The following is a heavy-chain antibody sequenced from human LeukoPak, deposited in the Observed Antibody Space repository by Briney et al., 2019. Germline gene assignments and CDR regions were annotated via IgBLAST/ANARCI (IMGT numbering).Heavy chain of an antibody. J-gene: IGHJ3*02. Sequence: GESLKISCKGSGYSFTSYWIGWVRQMPGKGLEWMGIIYPGDSDTRYSPSFQGQVTIPADKSISTAYLQWSSLKASDTAMYYCARHEGVGAIEDAFDIWGQGTMVTVSS. CDR2: IYPGDSDT. V-gene: IGHV5-51*01. D-gene: IGHD1-26*01. CDR3: ARHEGVGAIEDAFDI. CDR1: GYSFTSYW.